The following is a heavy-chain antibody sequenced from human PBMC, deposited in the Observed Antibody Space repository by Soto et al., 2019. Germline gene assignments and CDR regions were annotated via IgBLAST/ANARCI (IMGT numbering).Heavy chain of an antibody. CDR1: GGSFSGYY. Sequence: PSETLSLTCAVYGGSFSGYYWSWIRQPPGKGLEWIGEINHSGSTNYNPSLKSRVTISVDTSKNQFSLKLSSVTAADTAVYYCARDSGDYDGGSFDYWGQGTLVTV. CDR3: ARDSGDYDGGSFDY. CDR2: INHSGST. J-gene: IGHJ4*02. V-gene: IGHV4-34*01. D-gene: IGHD4-17*01.